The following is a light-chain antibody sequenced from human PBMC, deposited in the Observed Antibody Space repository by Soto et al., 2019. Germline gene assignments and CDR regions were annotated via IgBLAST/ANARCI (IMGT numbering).Light chain of an antibody. CDR3: QQYGGSQIT. Sequence: EIVLTQSPGTLSLSPGERATLSCRASQTVSSSYLAWYQQKPGQAPRLLIYGASIRATGTPDRFSGSGSGTEFTLSISRLEPEDFAVYYCQQYGGSQITFGQGTRLDI. CDR2: GAS. CDR1: QTVSSSY. V-gene: IGKV3-20*01. J-gene: IGKJ5*01.